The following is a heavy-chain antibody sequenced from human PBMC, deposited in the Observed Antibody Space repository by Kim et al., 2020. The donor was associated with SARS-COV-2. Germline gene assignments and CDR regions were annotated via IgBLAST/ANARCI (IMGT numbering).Heavy chain of an antibody. D-gene: IGHD3-10*01. CDR3: ARGWFGQVGDY. V-gene: IGHV3-21*01. J-gene: IGHJ4*02. CDR2: I. Sequence: IYNADSVEGRFTISRDNARNSVYLHMNSLRVDDTAIYYCARGWFGQVGDYWGQGARVTVSS.